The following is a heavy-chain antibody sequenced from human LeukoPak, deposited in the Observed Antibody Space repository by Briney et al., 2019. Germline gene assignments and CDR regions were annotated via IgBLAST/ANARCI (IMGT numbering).Heavy chain of an antibody. CDR1: GFTFSSYA. D-gene: IGHD3-22*01. J-gene: IGHJ3*02. Sequence: GGSLRLSCAASGFTFSSYAMSWVRQAPGKGLEWVSAISGSGGSTYYADSVKGRFTISRDNSKNTLYLQMNSLRAEDTAAYYCAKVLPTYYYDSSGYTDAFDIWGQGTMVTVSS. CDR2: ISGSGGST. V-gene: IGHV3-23*01. CDR3: AKVLPTYYYDSSGYTDAFDI.